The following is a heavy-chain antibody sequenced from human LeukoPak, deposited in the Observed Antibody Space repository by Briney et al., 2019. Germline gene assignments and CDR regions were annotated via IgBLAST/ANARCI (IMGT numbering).Heavy chain of an antibody. CDR2: IHSTGNR. V-gene: IGHV4-4*07. Sequence: SETLSLTCTVSGGSITNYFWTWIRQPAGKGLEWVGRIHSTGNRHYNPSLKSRVTMSVDTSKNHFSLNLSSVTAADTALYYCARDSDSRSYYSPFDCWGQGTLVTVSS. D-gene: IGHD1-26*01. J-gene: IGHJ4*02. CDR3: ARDSDSRSYYSPFDC. CDR1: GGSITNYF.